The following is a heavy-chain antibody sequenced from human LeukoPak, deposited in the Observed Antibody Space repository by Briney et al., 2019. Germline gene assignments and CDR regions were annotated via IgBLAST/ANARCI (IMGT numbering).Heavy chain of an antibody. CDR1: DYSFTNYW. CDR3: AISRRIMVSFYFDY. CDR2: IYPGDSDT. D-gene: IGHD3-16*01. V-gene: IGHV5-51*01. J-gene: IGHJ4*02. Sequence: GESLKISCKGSDYSFTNYWIGWVRQMPGKGLEWMGIIYPGDSDTRYSPSFQGQVTISADKSISTAYLQWSSLKASDTAIYYCAISRRIMVSFYFDYWGQGALVTVSS.